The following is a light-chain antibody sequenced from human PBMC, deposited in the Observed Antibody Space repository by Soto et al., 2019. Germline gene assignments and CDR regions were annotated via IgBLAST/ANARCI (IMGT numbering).Light chain of an antibody. Sequence: EIVLTQSPATLSLSPGERATLSCRASQSVSSYLAWYQQKPGQAPRLLIYDASNRATGIPARFRGSGSGTDFTLTISSLEPEDFAVYSCQQRSNWPLTFGGGTKVEIK. J-gene: IGKJ4*01. CDR1: QSVSSY. CDR3: QQRSNWPLT. V-gene: IGKV3-11*01. CDR2: DAS.